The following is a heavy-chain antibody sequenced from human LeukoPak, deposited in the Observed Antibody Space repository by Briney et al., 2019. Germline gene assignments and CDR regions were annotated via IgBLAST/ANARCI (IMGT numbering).Heavy chain of an antibody. CDR3: AKDREYSYVYDAFDI. J-gene: IGHJ3*02. CDR1: GFTFSSYA. D-gene: IGHD5-12*01. V-gene: IGHV3-23*01. Sequence: GGSLRLSCAASGFTFSSYAMSWVRQAPGKGLEWLSGMSGSGGSTYYADSVRGRFTISRDNSKNTLYLQMNTLRAEDTAVYYCAKDREYSYVYDAFDIWGQGTLVTVSS. CDR2: MSGSGGST.